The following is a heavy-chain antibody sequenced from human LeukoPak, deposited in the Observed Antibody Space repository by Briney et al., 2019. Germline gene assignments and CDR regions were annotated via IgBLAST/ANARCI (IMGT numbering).Heavy chain of an antibody. CDR3: ARVTYYYDSSGYYPFDY. D-gene: IGHD3-22*01. V-gene: IGHV1-8*02. CDR1: GYTFTGYY. CDR2: MNPNSGNT. J-gene: IGHJ4*02. Sequence: GASVKVSCKASGYTFTGYYMHWVRQATGQGLEWMGWMNPNSGNTGYAQKFQGRVTMTRNTSISTAYMELSSLRSEDTAVYYCARVTYYYDSSGYYPFDYWGQGTLVTVSS.